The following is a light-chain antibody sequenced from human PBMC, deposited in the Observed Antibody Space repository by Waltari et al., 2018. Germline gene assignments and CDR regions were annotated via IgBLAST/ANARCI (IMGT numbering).Light chain of an antibody. J-gene: IGKJ2*01. CDR1: QYITKRY. CDR3: QQYGSSVMYT. V-gene: IGKV3-20*01. CDR2: GAS. Sequence: VLTQSPGTLSLSPGEGATLSCRASQYITKRYFAWYQQKPGQAPRLLSYGASSSAAGIPGRCSGSGSGTDFTLTISRLEPEDSAVYFCQQYGSSVMYTFGQGTKLEIK.